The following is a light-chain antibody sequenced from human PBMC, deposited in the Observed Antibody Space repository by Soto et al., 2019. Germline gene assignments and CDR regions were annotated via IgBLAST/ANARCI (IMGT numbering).Light chain of an antibody. CDR1: NNDVGHSSF. J-gene: IGLJ1*01. Sequence: QSALTQPPSASGSPGQSVTISCTGNNNDVGHSSFISWYQQHPGKGPKLIIYEVSKRPSGVPDRFSVSKSGNTASLSVSGLQDEDEAVYFCNAQADNGKHVFGTGTKLTVL. CDR2: EVS. CDR3: NAQADNGKHV. V-gene: IGLV2-8*01.